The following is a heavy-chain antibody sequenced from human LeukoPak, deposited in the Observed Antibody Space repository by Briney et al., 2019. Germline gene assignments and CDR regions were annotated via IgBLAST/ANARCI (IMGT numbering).Heavy chain of an antibody. Sequence: PSETLSLTCAVSGYSISSGYYWGWIRQPPGKGLEWIGSIYHSGSTYYNPSLKSRVTISVDTSKNQFSLKLSSVTAADTAVYYCARPRLSYDFWSGYIYWGQGILVTVSS. J-gene: IGHJ4*02. V-gene: IGHV4-38-2*01. CDR2: IYHSGST. CDR1: GYSISSGYY. CDR3: ARPRLSYDFWSGYIY. D-gene: IGHD3-3*01.